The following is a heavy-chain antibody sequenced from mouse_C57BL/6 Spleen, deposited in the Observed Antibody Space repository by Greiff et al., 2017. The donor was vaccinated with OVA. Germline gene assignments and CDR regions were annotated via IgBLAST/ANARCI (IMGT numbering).Heavy chain of an antibody. D-gene: IGHD1-1*01. Sequence: QVQLQQPGAELVKPGASVKMSCKASGYTFTSYWITWVKQRPGQGLEWIGDIYPGRGSTNYNEKFKSKATLTVDTSSSTAYMQLSSLTSEDSAVYYCARGSYGSSWDYWGQGTTLTVSS. V-gene: IGHV1-55*01. CDR1: GYTFTSYW. J-gene: IGHJ2*01. CDR2: IYPGRGST. CDR3: ARGSYGSSWDY.